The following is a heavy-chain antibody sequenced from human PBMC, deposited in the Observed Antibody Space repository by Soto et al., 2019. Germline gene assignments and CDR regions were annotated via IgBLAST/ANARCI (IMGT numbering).Heavy chain of an antibody. D-gene: IGHD6-19*01. CDR3: TTESSGTYYYYYGMDV. Sequence: ESGGGLVKPGGSLRLSCAASGFTFSNAWMSWVRQAPGKGLEWVGRIKSKTDGGTTDYAAPVKGRFTISRDDSKNTLYLQMNSLKTEDTAVYYCTTESSGTYYYYYGMDVWGQGTTVTVSS. J-gene: IGHJ6*02. V-gene: IGHV3-15*01. CDR1: GFTFSNAW. CDR2: IKSKTDGGTT.